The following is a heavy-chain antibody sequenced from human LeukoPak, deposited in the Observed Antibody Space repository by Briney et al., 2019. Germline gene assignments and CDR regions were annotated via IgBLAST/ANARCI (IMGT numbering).Heavy chain of an antibody. J-gene: IGHJ6*02. V-gene: IGHV3-30*02. CDR1: GFTFTSYG. D-gene: IGHD1-26*01. CDR2: IWYDGRNP. Sequence: GGSLRLSCAASGFTFTSYGMHWVRQAPGKGLEWVAFIWYDGRNPYYADSVKGRFTISRDNSKNTVYLQMNSVRAEDRAVYHCARDRVGATGTGDYYYGMDVWGQGTTVTVSS. CDR3: ARDRVGATGTGDYYYGMDV.